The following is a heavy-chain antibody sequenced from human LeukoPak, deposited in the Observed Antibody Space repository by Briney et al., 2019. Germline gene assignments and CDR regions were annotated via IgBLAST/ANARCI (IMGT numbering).Heavy chain of an antibody. J-gene: IGHJ6*02. D-gene: IGHD3-10*01. V-gene: IGHV6-1*01. CDR3: ARVGSGPYYHYYGMDV. CDR1: GDSVSSNSAA. CDR2: TYYRSKWYN. Sequence: SQTLSLTCAISGDSVSSNSAAWHWIRQSPSRGLEWLGRTYYRSKWYNDYAVSVKSRITINPDTSKNQFSLQLNSVTPEDTAVYYCARVGSGPYYHYYGMDVWGQGTTVTVSS.